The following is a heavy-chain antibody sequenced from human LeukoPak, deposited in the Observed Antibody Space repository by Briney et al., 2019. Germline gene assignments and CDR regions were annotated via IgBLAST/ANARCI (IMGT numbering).Heavy chain of an antibody. J-gene: IGHJ4*02. CDR1: GYTFTSYY. Sequence: GASVKVSCKASGYTFTSYYMHWVRQAPGQGLEWMGIVNPSGGSTSYAQKFQGRDTMTRDASTSTVYMELSSLRSEDTAVYYCARAVRDGYNPPHFDYWGQETLVTVSS. V-gene: IGHV1-46*01. D-gene: IGHD5-24*01. CDR3: ARAVRDGYNPPHFDY. CDR2: VNPSGGST.